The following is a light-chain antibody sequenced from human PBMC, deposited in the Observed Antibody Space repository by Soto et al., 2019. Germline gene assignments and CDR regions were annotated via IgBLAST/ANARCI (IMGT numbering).Light chain of an antibody. CDR2: EVS. CDR1: SSDVGGYNY. V-gene: IGLV2-8*01. J-gene: IGLJ2*01. CDR3: TSFAGNNNLV. Sequence: QSALTQPPSASGSPGQSVTISCTGTSSDVGGYNYVSWYQQHPGKAPKLMISEVSKRPSGVPDRFSGSKSGNTASRTVSGLQAEDGADYYCTSFAGNNNLVFGGGTKLTVL.